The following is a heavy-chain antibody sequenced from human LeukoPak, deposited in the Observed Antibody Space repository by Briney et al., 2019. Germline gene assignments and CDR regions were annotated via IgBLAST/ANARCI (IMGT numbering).Heavy chain of an antibody. J-gene: IGHJ4*02. D-gene: IGHD4-17*01. Sequence: GGSLRLSCGASGITFSDYWMHWVRQAPGKGLVWVSRINSDGSSTIYADSVKGRFTISRDNAKNTVYLRMNSLRAEDTAVFYCARQRAGFTVTTSDYWGQGTLVTVSS. V-gene: IGHV3-74*01. CDR2: INSDGSST. CDR1: GITFSDYW. CDR3: ARQRAGFTVTTSDY.